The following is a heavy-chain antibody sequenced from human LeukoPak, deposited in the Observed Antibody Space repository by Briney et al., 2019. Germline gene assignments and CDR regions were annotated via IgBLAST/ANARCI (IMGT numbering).Heavy chain of an antibody. D-gene: IGHD3-16*01. V-gene: IGHV4-39*01. CDR1: GASISGGTYH. CDR2: IYYTAST. J-gene: IGHJ4*02. Sequence: SETLSLTCSVSGASISGGTYHWVWIRQPPGKGLEWIGSIYYTASTYDNPSLKSPVSISVDTSKNQFSLKLSFVAAADAALYCWGGRGGSGRAFDYWGQGTLVTVSS. CDR3: GGRGGSGRAFDY.